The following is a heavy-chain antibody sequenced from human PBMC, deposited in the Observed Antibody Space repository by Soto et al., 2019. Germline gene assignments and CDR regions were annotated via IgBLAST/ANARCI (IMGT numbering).Heavy chain of an antibody. CDR1: GYTFSDYY. D-gene: IGHD3-22*01. J-gene: IGHJ4*02. CDR3: ARYYDSSGPGFDY. Sequence: QVQLVQSGAEVKKPGASVKVSCKASGYTFSDYYIHWVRQAPGHGLDWMGIINPPDGSTTYAQKFQGRVSMTSDTSTSTVYVELSSLRSEDTAIYYCARYYDSSGPGFDYWGQGTLVTVSS. CDR2: INPPDGST. V-gene: IGHV1-46*01.